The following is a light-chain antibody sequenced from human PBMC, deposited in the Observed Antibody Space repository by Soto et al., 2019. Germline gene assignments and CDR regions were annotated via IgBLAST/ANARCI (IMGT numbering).Light chain of an antibody. Sequence: DIQMTQSPSTLSASVGDRVIITCRASQSISSWLTWYQQKAGQAPKLLIYKASIVESGVPSRFSGSGSGTEFTLTISSLQPDDSATYYCQQYSYFATFGQGTSVEVK. J-gene: IGKJ1*01. CDR1: QSISSW. V-gene: IGKV1-5*03. CDR3: QQYSYFAT. CDR2: KAS.